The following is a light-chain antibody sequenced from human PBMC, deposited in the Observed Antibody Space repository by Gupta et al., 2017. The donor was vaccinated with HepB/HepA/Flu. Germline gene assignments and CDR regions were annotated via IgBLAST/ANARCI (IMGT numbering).Light chain of an antibody. J-gene: IGKJ2*02. CDR2: EVS. Sequence: DVVMTQSSLSLPVTLGQPASISCRSSQSLVYKNGITYLNWFQQRPGQSPRRVIYEVSKRDSGVPDRFSGSGEGTDFTLKISRGEAEDVGVYYCRRGTHPWTFGQGTRLEI. CDR1: QSLVYKNGITY. CDR3: RRGTHPWT. V-gene: IGKV2-30*01.